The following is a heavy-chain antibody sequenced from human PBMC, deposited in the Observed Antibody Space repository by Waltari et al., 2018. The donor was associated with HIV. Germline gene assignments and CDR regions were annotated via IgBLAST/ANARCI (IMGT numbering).Heavy chain of an antibody. Sequence: EVQLVESGGSLVQRGESLILSCAASGCFFNHSAMHWVRQAPGKGLEWVSGLEGGGGWTHYADSVRGRFTISRHNSGNTLYLHMNSLRADDTAIYYCAKGLHLRSELDAWGQGTLVTVSS. CDR3: AKGLHLRSELDA. CDR2: LEGGGGWT. CDR1: GCFFNHSA. D-gene: IGHD1-7*01. J-gene: IGHJ5*02. V-gene: IGHV3-23*04.